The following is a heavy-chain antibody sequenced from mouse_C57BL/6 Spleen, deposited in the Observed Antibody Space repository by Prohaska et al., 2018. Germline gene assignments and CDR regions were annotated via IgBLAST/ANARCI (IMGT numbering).Heavy chain of an antibody. CDR2: IYPSDSYT. J-gene: IGHJ3*01. CDR3: ARFGDPGGFAY. V-gene: IGHV1-69*01. D-gene: IGHD3-1*01. Sequence: QVQLQQPVAELVIPGASVKLSCKASGYTFTSYWMHWVKQRPGQGLEWIGEIYPSDSYTNYNQKFKGKATLTVDKSSSTAYMQLSSLTSEDSAVYYCARFGDPGGFAYWGQGTLVTVSA. CDR1: GYTFTSYW.